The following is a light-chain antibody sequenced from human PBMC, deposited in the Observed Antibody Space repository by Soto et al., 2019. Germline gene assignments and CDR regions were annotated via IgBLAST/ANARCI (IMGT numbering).Light chain of an antibody. Sequence: DIQMTQSPSSLSASVGDRVTITCRASQGISSYLAWYQQKPGKVPKVLIYAASTLHSGVPSRFSGSGSGTEFTLTISNVQPEDVATYDCQKYYSAPETFGQGTKVEIK. V-gene: IGKV1-27*01. CDR2: AAS. CDR1: QGISSY. J-gene: IGKJ1*01. CDR3: QKYYSAPET.